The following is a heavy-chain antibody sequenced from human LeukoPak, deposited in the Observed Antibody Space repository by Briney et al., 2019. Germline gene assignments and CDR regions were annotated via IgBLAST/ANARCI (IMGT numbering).Heavy chain of an antibody. Sequence: SETLSLNCTVSGGSISSYYWSWIRKPPGKGLEWIGYIYYSGSANYNPSLKSRVTISVDTSKNQFSLKLSSVTAADTAVYYCARVMVRGVMSFDYWGQGTLVTVSS. J-gene: IGHJ4*02. V-gene: IGHV4-59*12. D-gene: IGHD3-10*01. CDR1: GGSISSYY. CDR3: ARVMVRGVMSFDY. CDR2: IYYSGSA.